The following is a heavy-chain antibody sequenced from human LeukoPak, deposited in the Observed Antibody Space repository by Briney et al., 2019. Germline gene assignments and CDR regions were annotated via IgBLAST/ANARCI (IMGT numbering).Heavy chain of an antibody. Sequence: PGGSLRLSWAASGFTFNSDWMSWVRQAPGKGLEWVANIKQDGSEKYYVDSVKGRFTISRDNAKNSLYLQMNSLRAEDTAVYYCARDPEWHDILTGYYGYWGQGTLVTVSS. CDR2: IKQDGSEK. J-gene: IGHJ4*02. D-gene: IGHD3-9*01. CDR3: ARDPEWHDILTGYYGY. CDR1: GFTFNSDW. V-gene: IGHV3-7*01.